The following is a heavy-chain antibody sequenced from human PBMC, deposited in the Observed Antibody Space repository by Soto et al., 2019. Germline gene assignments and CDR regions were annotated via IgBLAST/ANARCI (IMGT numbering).Heavy chain of an antibody. CDR1: GFTFSSYW. Sequence: EVQLVESGGGLVQPGASLRLSCAASGFTFSSYWMSWVRQAPGKGLEWVANIKQDGSEKYYVDSVKGRFTNSRDNAKNSLYLQMNSLRAEDKAVYYCASRYISWYDYWGQGTLVTVSS. CDR3: ASRYISWYDY. CDR2: IKQDGSEK. D-gene: IGHD6-13*01. J-gene: IGHJ4*02. V-gene: IGHV3-7*05.